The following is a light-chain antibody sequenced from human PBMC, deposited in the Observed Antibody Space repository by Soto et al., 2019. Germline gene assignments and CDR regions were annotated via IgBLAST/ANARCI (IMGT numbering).Light chain of an antibody. V-gene: IGKV3-20*01. Sequence: EGVLTQSRGTLSLSPGETATLSCRASQTIGRNYLAWYQQKPGQAPRLLIFGTSTRATGIPDRFSGSGSGTDFTLSISRLEPEDFAVYYCQQYGSSPKTFGQGTKVDI. CDR2: GTS. CDR1: QTIGRNY. J-gene: IGKJ1*01. CDR3: QQYGSSPKT.